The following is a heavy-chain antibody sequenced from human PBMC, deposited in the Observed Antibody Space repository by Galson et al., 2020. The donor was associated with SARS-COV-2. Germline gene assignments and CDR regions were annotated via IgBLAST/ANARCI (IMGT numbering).Heavy chain of an antibody. Sequence: SETLSLTCTVSGGSISSYYWSWIRQPPGKGLEWIGYIYYSGSTNYNPSLKSRVTISVDTSKNQFSLKLSSVTAADTAVYYCASINCSGGSCDWFDPWGQGTLVTVSS. CDR3: ASINCSGGSCDWFDP. CDR1: GGSISSYY. D-gene: IGHD2-15*01. V-gene: IGHV4-59*08. J-gene: IGHJ5*02. CDR2: IYYSGST.